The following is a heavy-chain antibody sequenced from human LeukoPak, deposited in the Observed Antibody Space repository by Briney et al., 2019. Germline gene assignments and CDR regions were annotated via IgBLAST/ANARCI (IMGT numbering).Heavy chain of an antibody. J-gene: IGHJ4*02. V-gene: IGHV1-3*01. CDR2: INAGNGNT. CDR1: GYTFTSYA. CDR3: ARDGSPLRFLEWLPHF. Sequence: ASVKVSRKASGYTFTSYAMHWVRQAPGQRLEWMGWINAGNGNTKYSQKFQGRVTITRDTSASTAYMELSSLRSEDTAVYYCARDGSPLRFLEWLPHFWGQGTLVTVSS. D-gene: IGHD3-3*01.